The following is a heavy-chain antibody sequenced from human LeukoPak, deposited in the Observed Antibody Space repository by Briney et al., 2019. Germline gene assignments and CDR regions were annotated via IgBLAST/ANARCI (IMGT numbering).Heavy chain of an antibody. D-gene: IGHD6-13*01. V-gene: IGHV3-53*01. CDR1: GFAVGSNY. CDR3: ARTSSAVNTKGLDS. Sequence: GGSLRLSCAASGFAVGSNYMTWVRQAPGKGLEWVSVVYSGGSTEYADSVKGRFTISRDNSKNTLYLQMNSLRAEDTAVYYCARTSSAVNTKGLDSWGQGTLVTVSS. CDR2: VYSGGST. J-gene: IGHJ4*02.